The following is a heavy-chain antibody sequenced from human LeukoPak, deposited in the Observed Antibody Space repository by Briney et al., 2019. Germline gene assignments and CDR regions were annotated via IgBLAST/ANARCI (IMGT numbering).Heavy chain of an antibody. V-gene: IGHV3-33*08. D-gene: IGHD3-22*01. CDR2: IWFDGIKK. CDR3: ARDLEDSSPFGAFDL. Sequence: PGGSLRLSCAASGFTFTDAWMAWVRQAPGKGLEWVAAIWFDGIKKYYGDSVKGRFTISRDNSKNTLYLQMNSLRAEDTAVYYCARDLEDSSPFGAFDLWGQGTMVTVSS. CDR1: GFTFTDAW. J-gene: IGHJ3*01.